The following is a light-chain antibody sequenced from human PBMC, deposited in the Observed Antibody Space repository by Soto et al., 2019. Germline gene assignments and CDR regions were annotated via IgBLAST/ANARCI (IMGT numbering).Light chain of an antibody. CDR3: QQYGGSPRT. J-gene: IGKJ2*01. Sequence: EIVLTQSPGTLSLSPGERATLSCRASQSVFNNNLAWYQQKPGQAPRLLMFGASGRATGITDRFSGSGSGTDFTLTISRLEPEDFAIYHCQQYGGSPRTFGQGTKLEI. V-gene: IGKV3-20*01. CDR1: QSVFNNN. CDR2: GAS.